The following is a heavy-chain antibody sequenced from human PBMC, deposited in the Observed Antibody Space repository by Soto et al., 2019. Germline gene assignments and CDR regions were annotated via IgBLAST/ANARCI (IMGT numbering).Heavy chain of an antibody. CDR3: AKVKYRYGYPYYYYGIDV. CDR2: ISYDGSNK. D-gene: IGHD5-18*01. CDR1: GFTFSSYG. J-gene: IGHJ6*02. Sequence: QVQLVESGGGVVQPGRSLRLSCAASGFTFSSYGMHWVRQAPGKGLEWVAVISYDGSNKYYADSVKGRFTISRDNSKNTLYLQMNSLRAEDTAVYYCAKVKYRYGYPYYYYGIDVWGQGTTVTVS. V-gene: IGHV3-30*18.